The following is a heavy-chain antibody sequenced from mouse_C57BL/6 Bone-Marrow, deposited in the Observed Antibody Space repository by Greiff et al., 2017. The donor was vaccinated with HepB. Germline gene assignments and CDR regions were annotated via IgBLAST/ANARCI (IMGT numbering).Heavy chain of an antibody. CDR1: GYTFPSHW. V-gene: IGHV1-56*01. CDR2: IFPGSGST. D-gene: IGHD4-1*01. J-gene: IGHJ3*01. CDR3: ALTGAY. Sequence: LMESGPELVRPGASVKISCKAPGYTFPSHWMQWVRQRPGQGLEWIGEIFPGSGSTYYNEKFKGKATLTVDTSSSTAYMQLSSLTSEDSAVYFCALTGAYWGQGTLVTVSA.